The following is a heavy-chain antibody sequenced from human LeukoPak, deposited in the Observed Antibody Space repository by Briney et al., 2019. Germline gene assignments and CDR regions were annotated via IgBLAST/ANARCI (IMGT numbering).Heavy chain of an antibody. CDR1: GGSISSYY. CDR3: AREGGDPRWLDP. D-gene: IGHD6-25*01. V-gene: IGHV4-4*07. CDR2: INTSDST. J-gene: IGHJ5*02. Sequence: PSETLSLTCTVSGGSISSYYWTWIRQSAGKGLEWIGRINTSDSTNYNPSLRSRVTMSVNTSKNQFSLNLTSVTAADTAVYSCAREGGDPRWLDPWGQGTLVTVSS.